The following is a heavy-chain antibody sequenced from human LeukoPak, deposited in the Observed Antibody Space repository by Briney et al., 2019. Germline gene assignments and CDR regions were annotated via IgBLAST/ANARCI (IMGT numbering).Heavy chain of an antibody. J-gene: IGHJ4*02. V-gene: IGHV4-4*07. Sequence: SETLSLTCTVSGGSIGTYYWSWIRQPAGKGPEWIGRIYTSGSTNYNPSLKSRVTMSVDTSKNQFSLKLSSVTAADTAVYYCARYGDFYRNFDYWGQGTLVTVSS. CDR2: IYTSGST. CDR1: GGSIGTYY. D-gene: IGHD4-17*01. CDR3: ARYGDFYRNFDY.